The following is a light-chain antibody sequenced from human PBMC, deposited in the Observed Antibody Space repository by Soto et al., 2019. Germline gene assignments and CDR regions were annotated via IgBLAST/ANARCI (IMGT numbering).Light chain of an antibody. CDR3: SSCTGSSYV. V-gene: IGLV2-14*03. J-gene: IGLJ1*01. CDR1: SSDVGNNNY. Sequence: QSALTRPASVSGSPGQSITISCTGTSSDVGNNNYVSWYQHNPGRAPKVMICDVSSRPSGVSNRCSGSKSGNTASLTISGLQAEDEAEYYCSSCTGSSYVFGNGTKVTVL. CDR2: DVS.